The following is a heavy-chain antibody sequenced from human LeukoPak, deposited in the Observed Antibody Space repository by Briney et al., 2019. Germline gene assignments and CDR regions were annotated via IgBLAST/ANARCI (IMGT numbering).Heavy chain of an antibody. V-gene: IGHV3-73*01. CDR3: ARPSSRDGYNLFLDY. Sequence: PGGSLKLSCAASGFTFSGSAMHWVRQASGKGLEWVGRIRSKANNYATAYAASVKGRFTISRDDSKNTAYLQMNSLKTEDTAVYYCARPSSRDGYNLFLDYWGQGTPVTVSS. J-gene: IGHJ4*02. D-gene: IGHD5-24*01. CDR2: IRSKANNYAT. CDR1: GFTFSGSA.